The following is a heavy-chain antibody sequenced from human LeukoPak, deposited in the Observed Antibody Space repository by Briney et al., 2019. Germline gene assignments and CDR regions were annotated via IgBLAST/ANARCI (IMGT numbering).Heavy chain of an antibody. CDR3: ARYDSRGSASTRFDY. CDR2: IYGTGST. CDR1: GYSLGKNYY. D-gene: IGHD3-16*01. J-gene: IGHJ4*02. Sequence: SETLSLTCAVTGYSLGKNYYWGWIRQPPGKGLEWIGRIYGTGSTSYNPSLMNRVTMSVDTSKNHFSLRLTSVTAADTAVYYCARYDSRGSASTRFDYWGQGILVTISS. V-gene: IGHV4-38-2*01.